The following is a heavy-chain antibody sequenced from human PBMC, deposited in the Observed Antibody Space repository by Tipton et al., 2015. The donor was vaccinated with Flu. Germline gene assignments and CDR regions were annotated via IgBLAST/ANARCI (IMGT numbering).Heavy chain of an antibody. CDR2: ISSGSSTI. CDR3: ARDIIRVGSTEYFHR. J-gene: IGHJ1*01. CDR1: GFMFSVYH. D-gene: IGHD3-10*01. V-gene: IGHV3-11*01. Sequence: SLRLSCAASGFMFSVYHMSWIRQAPGKGLEWIAYISSGSSTILYADSVKGRFTISRDNANNSLFLQMNSLRAEDTAMYYCARDIIRVGSTEYFHRWGQGTLVTVSS.